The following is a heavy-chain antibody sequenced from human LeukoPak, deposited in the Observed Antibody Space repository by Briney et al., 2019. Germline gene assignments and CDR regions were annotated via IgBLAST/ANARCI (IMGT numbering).Heavy chain of an antibody. CDR2: ISGSGSVS. CDR1: GFTFSSYS. CDR3: ARGDV. Sequence: GGSLRLSCAASGFTFSSYSMNWVRQAPGKGLEWISYISGSGSVSYYEDSVKGRFTISRDNAKNSLHLQMNSLRDEDTAVYYCARGDVWGQGTTVIVSS. J-gene: IGHJ6*02. V-gene: IGHV3-48*02.